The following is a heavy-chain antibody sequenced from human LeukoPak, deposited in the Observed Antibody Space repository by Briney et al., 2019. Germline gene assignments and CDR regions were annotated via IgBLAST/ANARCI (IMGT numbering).Heavy chain of an antibody. CDR2: ITPMFGTT. CDR3: ATTSMYGDYVAFAFAH. J-gene: IGHJ4*02. CDR1: GGTLSNYA. Sequence: GSSVRVSCKASGGTLSNYALSWVRQAPGQGLEWMGGITPMFGTTKYAQEFQGRATITTDESTRTAYMELSSLRSEDTAVFYCATTSMYGDYVAFAFAHWGQGTLVTVSS. V-gene: IGHV1-69*05. D-gene: IGHD4-17*01.